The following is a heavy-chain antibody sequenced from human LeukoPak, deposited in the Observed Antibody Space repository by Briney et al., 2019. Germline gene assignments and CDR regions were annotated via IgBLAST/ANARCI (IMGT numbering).Heavy chain of an antibody. D-gene: IGHD2-2*01. V-gene: IGHV1-46*01. CDR3: AVGHCSSTSCYAYWFDP. CDR2: INPSGGST. CDR1: GYTFTSYY. J-gene: IGHJ5*02. Sequence: ASVKVSCKASGYTFTSYYMHWVRQAPGQGLEWMGIINPSGGSTSYAQKFQGRVTMTRDTSTSTVYMELRSLRSDDTAVYYCAVGHCSSTSCYAYWFDPWGQGTLVTVSS.